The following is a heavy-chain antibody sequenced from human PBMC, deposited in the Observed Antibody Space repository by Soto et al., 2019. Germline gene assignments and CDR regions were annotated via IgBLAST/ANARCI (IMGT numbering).Heavy chain of an antibody. Sequence: QVQLVQSGAEVKKPGASVKVSCKASGYTFTSYAMHWVRQAPGQRLEGMGWINVGNGNTKYSQKFQGRVTITRDTAASTAYMELSSLRSEDTAVYYCASSSASGWFRGDNWFDPWGQGTLVTVSS. CDR2: INVGNGNT. CDR3: ASSSASGWFRGDNWFDP. V-gene: IGHV1-3*01. D-gene: IGHD6-19*01. CDR1: GYTFTSYA. J-gene: IGHJ5*02.